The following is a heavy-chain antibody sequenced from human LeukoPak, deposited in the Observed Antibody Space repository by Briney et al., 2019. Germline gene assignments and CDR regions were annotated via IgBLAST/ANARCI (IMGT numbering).Heavy chain of an antibody. Sequence: ASVKVSCKASGYTFTSYYMHWVRQAPGQGLEWMGIINPSGGSTSYAQKFQGRVTMTRDTPTSTVYMELSSLRSEDTAVYYCARARRGITMIVVAPRGRAFDIWGQGTMVTVSS. J-gene: IGHJ3*02. CDR3: ARARRGITMIVVAPRGRAFDI. CDR2: INPSGGST. D-gene: IGHD3-22*01. CDR1: GYTFTSYY. V-gene: IGHV1-46*01.